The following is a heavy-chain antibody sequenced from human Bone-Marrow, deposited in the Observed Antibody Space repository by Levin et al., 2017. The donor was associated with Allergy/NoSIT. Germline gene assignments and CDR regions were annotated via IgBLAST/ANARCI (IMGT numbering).Heavy chain of an antibody. Sequence: PGGSLRLSCAASGFTFSNYAMSWVRQAPGKGLEWVSAISGSGGSTDYADSVKGRFTISRDKSKNTGEVQMNSLRAEDTAVYYCAKHDGRGYNYGYFDYWGQGTLVTVSS. J-gene: IGHJ4*02. CDR2: ISGSGGST. V-gene: IGHV3-23*01. CDR3: AKHDGRGYNYGYFDY. D-gene: IGHD5-18*01. CDR1: GFTFSNYA.